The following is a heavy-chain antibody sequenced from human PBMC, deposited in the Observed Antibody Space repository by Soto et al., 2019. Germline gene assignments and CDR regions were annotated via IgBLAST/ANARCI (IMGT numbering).Heavy chain of an antibody. CDR2: IIPIFGTA. V-gene: IGHV1-69*13. Sequence: EASVKVSCKASGGTFSSYAISWVRQAPGQGLEWMGGIIPIFGTANYAQKFQGRVTITADESTSTAYMELSSLRSEDTAVYYCARGGKAGSYSWRFDYWGQGTLVTVSS. D-gene: IGHD3-10*01. J-gene: IGHJ4*02. CDR1: GGTFSSYA. CDR3: ARGGKAGSYSWRFDY.